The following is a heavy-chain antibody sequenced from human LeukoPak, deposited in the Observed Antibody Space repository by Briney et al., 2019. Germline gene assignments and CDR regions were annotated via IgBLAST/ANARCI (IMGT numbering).Heavy chain of an antibody. CDR1: GGSISPFY. J-gene: IGHJ1*01. V-gene: IGHV4-59*12. D-gene: IGHD6-19*01. Sequence: SETLSLTCTVSGGSISPFYWNWIRQPPGKGLEWIGYIYYTGGTSYSPSLNSRATISVDTSKNQISLKLDSVTAADTAVYYCARGRMAVAGSYAYWGQGTLVTVSS. CDR2: IYYTGGT. CDR3: ARGRMAVAGSYAY.